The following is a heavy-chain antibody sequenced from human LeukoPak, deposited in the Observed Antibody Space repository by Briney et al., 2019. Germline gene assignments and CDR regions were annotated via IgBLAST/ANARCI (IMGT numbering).Heavy chain of an antibody. Sequence: SETLSLTCTVSGGSISSSSYYWGWIRQPPGKGLEWIGSIYYSGSTYYNPSLKSRVTISVDTSKNQFSLKLSSVTAADTAVYYCARGIAGTTAGYWGQGTLVTVSS. V-gene: IGHV4-39*01. CDR1: GGSISSSSYY. D-gene: IGHD1-7*01. CDR3: ARGIAGTTAGY. J-gene: IGHJ4*02. CDR2: IYYSGST.